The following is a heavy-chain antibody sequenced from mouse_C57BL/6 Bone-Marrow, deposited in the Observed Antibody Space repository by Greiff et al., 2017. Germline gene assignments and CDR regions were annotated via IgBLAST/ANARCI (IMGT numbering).Heavy chain of an antibody. J-gene: IGHJ3*01. V-gene: IGHV1-18*01. CDR3: ARGGVSSPDWFAY. CDR2: INPNNGGT. CDR1: GYTFTDYN. Sequence: VQLQQSGPELVQPGASVKIPCKASGYTFTDYNMDWVQQSHGKSLEWIGDINPNNGGTIYNQKFSGKATLTVDKSSSTAYMDLRSLTSEDTAISYCARGGVSSPDWFAYWGQGTLVTVSA. D-gene: IGHD1-1*01.